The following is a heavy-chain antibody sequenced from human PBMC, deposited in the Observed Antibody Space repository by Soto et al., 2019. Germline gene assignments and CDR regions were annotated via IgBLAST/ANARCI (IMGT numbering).Heavy chain of an antibody. J-gene: IGHJ4*02. D-gene: IGHD4-17*01. CDR1: GGTFSSYA. CDR3: ARVLNYGDSSYYFDY. Sequence: ASVKVSCKASGGTFSSYAISWVRQAPGQRLEWMGWISPNYGKTNYAQKLQGRVTMTTDTSTSTAYMELRSLRSDDTAVYYCARVLNYGDSSYYFDYWGQGALVTVSS. CDR2: ISPNYGKT. V-gene: IGHV1-18*01.